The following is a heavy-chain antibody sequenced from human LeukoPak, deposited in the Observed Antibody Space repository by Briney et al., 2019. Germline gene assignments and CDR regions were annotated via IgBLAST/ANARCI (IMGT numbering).Heavy chain of an antibody. D-gene: IGHD2-15*01. CDR3: AKDGGGILVELSAAPRYFDY. CDR1: GFTVSSNY. J-gene: IGHJ4*02. V-gene: IGHV3-53*01. CDR2: IYSGGST. Sequence: GGSLRLSCAASGFTVSSNYMSWVRQAPGKGLEWVSVIYSGGSTYYADSVKGRFTISRDNSKNTLYLQMNSLRAEDTAVYYFAKDGGGILVELSAAPRYFDYWGQGNLVTVSS.